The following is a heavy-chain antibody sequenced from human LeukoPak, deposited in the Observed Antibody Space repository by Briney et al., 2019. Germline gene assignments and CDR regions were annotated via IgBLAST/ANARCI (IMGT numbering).Heavy chain of an antibody. Sequence: SETLSLTCAVSGGSISSSNWWSWVRQPPGKGLEWIGEIYHSGSTNYNPSLKSRVTISVDKSKNQFSLKLSSVTAADTAVYYCATTHTTVTPSNYYSGMDVWGQGTTVTVSS. J-gene: IGHJ6*02. V-gene: IGHV4-4*02. D-gene: IGHD4-17*01. CDR1: GGSISSSNW. CDR2: IYHSGST. CDR3: ATTHTTVTPSNYYSGMDV.